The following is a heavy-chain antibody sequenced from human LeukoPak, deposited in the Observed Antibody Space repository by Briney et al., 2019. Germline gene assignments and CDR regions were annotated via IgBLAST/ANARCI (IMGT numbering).Heavy chain of an antibody. Sequence: SETLSLTCTVSGGSISGGSYYWSWIRQPPGKGREWIGYIYYSGSTKYNLSLTSRVTISVVTSKNQLSLNLSSATAADTAVYYCARGEYGLFDYWGQGTLVTVSS. J-gene: IGHJ4*02. V-gene: IGHV4-61*01. D-gene: IGHD2/OR15-2a*01. CDR2: IYYSGST. CDR3: ARGEYGLFDY. CDR1: GGSISGGSYY.